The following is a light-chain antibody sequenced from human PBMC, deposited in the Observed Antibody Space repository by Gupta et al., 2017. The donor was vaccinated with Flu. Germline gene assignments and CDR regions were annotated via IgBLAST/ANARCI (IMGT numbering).Light chain of an antibody. V-gene: IGKV1-33*01. Sequence: DIRMTQSPSSLSASVGDRVTITCRASQHITTYLNWYQQKPGKAPQLLIYDASNVETGVPSRFSGSGSGTDFTFTISRLEAEDFATYYCQQDDKIPVTFGQGTRLDI. J-gene: IGKJ5*01. CDR2: DAS. CDR3: QQDDKIPVT. CDR1: QHITTY.